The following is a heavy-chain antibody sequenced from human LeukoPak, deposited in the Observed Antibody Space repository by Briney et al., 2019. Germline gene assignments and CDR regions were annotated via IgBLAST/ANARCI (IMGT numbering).Heavy chain of an antibody. Sequence: SGPTLMNPTETLTLTCTVSGFSLSNARMGVGWIRQPPGKALEWLAHIFSNDEKSYSTSLKSRLTISKDTSKSQVVLTMTNMDPVDTATYYCARIGPYRNSKVDAFDIWGQGTMVTVSS. V-gene: IGHV2-26*01. CDR2: IFSNDEK. D-gene: IGHD1-26*01. J-gene: IGHJ3*02. CDR3: ARIGPYRNSKVDAFDI. CDR1: GFSLSNARMG.